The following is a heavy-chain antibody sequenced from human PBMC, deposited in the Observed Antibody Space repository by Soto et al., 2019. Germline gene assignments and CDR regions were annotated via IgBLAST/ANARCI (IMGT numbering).Heavy chain of an antibody. J-gene: IGHJ4*02. CDR3: AKHRGTHRSY. CDR1: GFTFRSYV. CDR2: ISSDESDK. V-gene: IGHV3-30*18. Sequence: QVQLVESGGGVVQPGRSLRLSCAASGFTFRSYVMHWVRQAPGKGLEWVALISSDESDKYYADSVRGRFTISRDNSKNTLYLEMNSLRSEDTAVYYCAKHRGTHRSYWGQGTLVSVSS.